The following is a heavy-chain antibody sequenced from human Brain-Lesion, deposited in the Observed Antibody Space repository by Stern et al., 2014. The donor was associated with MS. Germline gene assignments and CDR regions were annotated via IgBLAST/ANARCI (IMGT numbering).Heavy chain of an antibody. V-gene: IGHV4-30-4*01. D-gene: IGHD3-22*01. CDR2: ISYIGST. J-gene: IGHJ4*02. Sequence: VHLVESGPGLVKPSQTLSLTCNVSGDSISSGDNYWSWIRQSPGQGLAWIGYISYIGSTFYNPSLKSRVSISVDTSQNQFSLSLSSVTAADTAVYYCARGESSRYYYYFDDWGQGTLVTVSS. CDR1: GDSISSGDNY. CDR3: ARGESSRYYYYFDD.